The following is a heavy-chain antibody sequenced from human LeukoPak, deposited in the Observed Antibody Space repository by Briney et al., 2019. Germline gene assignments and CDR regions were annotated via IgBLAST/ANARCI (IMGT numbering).Heavy chain of an antibody. Sequence: GGSLRLSCAASGFTFSSDSMNWVRQAPGKGLEWVSSISSSSSYIYYADSVKGRFTISRDNAKNSLYLQMNSLRAEDTAVYYCARDDYCGGDCWITSPYYFDYWGQGTLVTVSS. CDR1: GFTFSSDS. V-gene: IGHV3-21*01. CDR2: ISSSSSYI. CDR3: ARDDYCGGDCWITSPYYFDY. J-gene: IGHJ4*02. D-gene: IGHD2-21*02.